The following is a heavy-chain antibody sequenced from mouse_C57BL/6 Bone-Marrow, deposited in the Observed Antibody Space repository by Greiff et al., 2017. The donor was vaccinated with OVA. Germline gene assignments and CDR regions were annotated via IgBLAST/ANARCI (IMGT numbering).Heavy chain of an antibody. Sequence: VNVVESGAELVKPGASVKLSCKASGYTFTEYTIHWVKQRSGQGLEWIGWFYPGSGSIKYNEKFKDKATLTADKSSSTVYMELSRLTSEDSAVYFCARHEEGANWAWFAYWGQGTLVTVSA. CDR2: FYPGSGSI. V-gene: IGHV1-62-2*01. J-gene: IGHJ3*01. CDR3: ARHEEGANWAWFAY. D-gene: IGHD4-1*01. CDR1: GYTFTEYT.